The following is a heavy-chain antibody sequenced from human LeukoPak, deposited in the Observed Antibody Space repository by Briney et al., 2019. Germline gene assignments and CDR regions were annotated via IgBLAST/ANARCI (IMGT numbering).Heavy chain of an antibody. CDR3: ARDRNYYGSGSYYSNWFDP. J-gene: IGHJ5*02. CDR1: GYTFTSYG. D-gene: IGHD3-10*01. CDR2: ISAYNGNT. V-gene: IGHV1-18*01. Sequence: GASVKVSCKASGYTFTSYGISWVRQAPGQGLEWMGWISAYNGNTNYAQKLQGRVTMTTDTSTSTAYMELRSLRSDDTAVYYCARDRNYYGSGSYYSNWFDPWGQGTLVTVSS.